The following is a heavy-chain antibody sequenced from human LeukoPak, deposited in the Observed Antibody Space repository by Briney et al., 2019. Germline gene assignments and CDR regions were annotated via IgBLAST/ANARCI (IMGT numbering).Heavy chain of an antibody. D-gene: IGHD4/OR15-4a*01. J-gene: IGHJ1*01. CDR3: ARDPAHYPSACDRSFQA. Sequence: PGGSLRLSCAASGFTFSDYVMHWVRQTPGKGLEWVSLISESGTSTHYADSVGGRFTISRDNTKNSLYLQMNSLRAEDTALYYCARDPAHYPSACDRSFQAWGQGSLVTVSS. CDR1: GFTFSDYV. CDR2: ISESGTST. V-gene: IGHV3-43*02.